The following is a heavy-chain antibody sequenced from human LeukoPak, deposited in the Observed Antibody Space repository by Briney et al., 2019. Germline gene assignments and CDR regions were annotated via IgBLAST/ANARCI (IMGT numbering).Heavy chain of an antibody. CDR3: ARSYNWFDL. J-gene: IGHJ5*02. CDR2: TYYRSKWYN. Sequence: SQTLSLTCAISGDSVSSNSAVWNWIRQSPSRGLEWLGRTYYRSKWYNDYAVSVKSRITINPDTSMNQFSLQLNSVTPEDTAVCYCARSYNWFDLWGQGTLVTVSS. CDR1: GDSVSSNSAV. D-gene: IGHD3-16*01. V-gene: IGHV6-1*01.